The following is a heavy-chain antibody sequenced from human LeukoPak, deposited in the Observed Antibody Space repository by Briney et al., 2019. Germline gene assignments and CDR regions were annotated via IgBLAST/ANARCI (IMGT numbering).Heavy chain of an antibody. Sequence: GRSLRLSCAASGFTFDDYAMHWVRQAPGKGLEWVSGISWNSGSIGYADSVKGRFTISGDNAKNSLYLQMNSLRAEDTAVYYCARGITMVRGSGLDYWGQGTLVTVSS. D-gene: IGHD3-10*01. V-gene: IGHV3-9*01. CDR3: ARGITMVRGSGLDY. J-gene: IGHJ4*02. CDR1: GFTFDDYA. CDR2: ISWNSGSI.